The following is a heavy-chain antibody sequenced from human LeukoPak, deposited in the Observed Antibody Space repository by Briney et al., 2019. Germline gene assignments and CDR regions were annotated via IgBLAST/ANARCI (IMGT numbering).Heavy chain of an antibody. CDR3: ARGVRYFDWLNYYFDY. D-gene: IGHD3-9*01. CDR2: IKQDGSEK. J-gene: IGHJ4*02. CDR1: GFTFSSYW. Sequence: GGSLRLSCTASGFTFSSYWMSWVRQAPGKGLEWVANIKQDGSEKYYVDSVKGRFTIARDNAKNSLYLQMNSLRAEDTAVCYCARGVRYFDWLNYYFDYWGQGTLVTVSS. V-gene: IGHV3-7*01.